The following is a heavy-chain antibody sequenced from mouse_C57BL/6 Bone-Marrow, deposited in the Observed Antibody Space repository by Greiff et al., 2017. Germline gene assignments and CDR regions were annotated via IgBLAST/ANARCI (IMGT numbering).Heavy chain of an antibody. D-gene: IGHD2-4*01. CDR2: IYPDYGTT. J-gene: IGHJ4*01. CDR1: GYSFTDYY. V-gene: IGHV1-39*01. CDR3: ARGYDYDYGMDY. Sequence: VQLKESGPELVKPGASVKISCKASGYSFTDYYMNWVKQSNGKSLEWIGVIYPDYGTTSYNQKFKGKATLTVDKSSSTAYMQLNGLTSEDSAVYYCARGYDYDYGMDYWGQGTSVTVS.